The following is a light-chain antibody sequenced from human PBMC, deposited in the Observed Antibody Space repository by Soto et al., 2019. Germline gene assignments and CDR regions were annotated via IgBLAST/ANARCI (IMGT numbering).Light chain of an antibody. CDR2: DDN. V-gene: IGLV2-23*01. CDR3: CSYAGSSTFV. CDR1: SSDVGGYNL. Sequence: QSALTQPASVSGSPGQSITISCTGTSSDVGGYNLVSWYQQQPDKAPKLMIFDDNLRPSGVSNRYSCSKFGNTSSLTISGLQAEDEGDYYCCSYAGSSTFVFGTGTKLTVL. J-gene: IGLJ1*01.